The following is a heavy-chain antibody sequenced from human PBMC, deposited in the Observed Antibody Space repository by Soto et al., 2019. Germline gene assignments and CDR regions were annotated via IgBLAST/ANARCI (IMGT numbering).Heavy chain of an antibody. J-gene: IGHJ6*02. CDR3: AREGGAGIAAAGSYYYYGMDV. CDR1: GGSISSYY. D-gene: IGHD6-13*01. CDR2: IYYSGST. Sequence: ETLSLTCTVSGGSISSYYWSWMRQPPGKGLEGNGYIYYSGSTNYNRSLKSRVTISVDTSKNQFSLKLSSVTAADTAVYYCAREGGAGIAAAGSYYYYGMDVWGQGTTVTVSS. V-gene: IGHV4-59*01.